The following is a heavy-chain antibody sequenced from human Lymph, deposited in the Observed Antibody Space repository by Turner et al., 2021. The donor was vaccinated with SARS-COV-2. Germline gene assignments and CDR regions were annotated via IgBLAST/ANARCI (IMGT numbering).Heavy chain of an antibody. Sequence: EVQLVESGGCVVQPGGSVRLSCAASGFTFDDYAMYWIRQAPGKGLEWVSLISEDGSSKYYTDSVKGRVTISRDDSKNSLYLQINSLRTEDTALYYCAKEGLSGRRLQFVPYFAYWGQGTLVSVSS. CDR2: ISEDGSSK. J-gene: IGHJ4*02. V-gene: IGHV3-43*02. CDR3: AKEGLSGRRLQFVPYFAY. CDR1: GFTFDDYA. D-gene: IGHD5-12*01.